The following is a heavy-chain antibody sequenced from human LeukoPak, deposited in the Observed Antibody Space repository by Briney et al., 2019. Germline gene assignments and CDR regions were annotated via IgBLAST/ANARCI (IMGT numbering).Heavy chain of an antibody. Sequence: PGGSLRLSCAASGFTFTSYAMSWVRRAPGKGLDGLSTISGSGGGTYYADSVKGRFTISRDNSKNTLFLPMNSLRPEDTAIYYCAKDSALGIYSSGWYPFDYWGQGTLVTVSS. J-gene: IGHJ4*02. D-gene: IGHD6-19*01. CDR3: AKDSALGIYSSGWYPFDY. V-gene: IGHV3-23*01. CDR1: GFTFTSYA. CDR2: ISGSGGGT.